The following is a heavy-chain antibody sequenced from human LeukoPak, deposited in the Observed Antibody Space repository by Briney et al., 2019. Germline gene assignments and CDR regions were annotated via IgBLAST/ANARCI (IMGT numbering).Heavy chain of an antibody. V-gene: IGHV3-7*01. CDR2: INQDGTEK. J-gene: IGHJ4*02. CDR1: GFTFSGFW. Sequence: PGGSLRLSCAASGFTFSGFWMNWVRQAPGKGLEWVANINQDGTEKYFVDSVKGRFTISRDNAKNSLYLQIHSLRAEDTAVYYCARENSGTSSLDYWGQGTLVTVSS. CDR3: ARENSGTSSLDY. D-gene: IGHD1-26*01.